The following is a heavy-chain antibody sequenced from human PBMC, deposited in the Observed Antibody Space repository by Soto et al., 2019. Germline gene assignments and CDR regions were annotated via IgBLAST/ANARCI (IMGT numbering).Heavy chain of an antibody. CDR1: GGSISSGDYY. V-gene: IGHV4-30-4*01. Sequence: SETLSLTXTVSGGSISSGDYYWSWIRQPPGKGLEWIGYIYYSGSTYYNPSLKSRVTISVDTSKNQFSLKLSSVTAADSAVYYCARRRWLQSHDYWGQGTLVTVSS. CDR2: IYYSGST. J-gene: IGHJ4*02. D-gene: IGHD5-12*01. CDR3: ARRRWLQSHDY.